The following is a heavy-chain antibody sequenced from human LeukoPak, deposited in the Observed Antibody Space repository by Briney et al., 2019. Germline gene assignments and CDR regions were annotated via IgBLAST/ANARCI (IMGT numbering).Heavy chain of an antibody. D-gene: IGHD3-10*01. CDR1: GFSFTSSW. V-gene: IGHV3-7*01. Sequence: GGSLRLSCVASGFSFTSSWMSWVRQPPGKGLEFVANINQDGSTKNHLDSVKGRFTVSRDNAKNSLYLQMNSVRVEDTAVYYCARDQGSSAFDIWGQGTMVTVSS. CDR3: ARDQGSSAFDI. CDR2: INQDGSTK. J-gene: IGHJ3*02.